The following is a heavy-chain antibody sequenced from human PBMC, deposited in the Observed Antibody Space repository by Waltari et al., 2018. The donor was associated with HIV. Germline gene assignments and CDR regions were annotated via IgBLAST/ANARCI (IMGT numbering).Heavy chain of an antibody. J-gene: IGHJ4*02. Sequence: EVQLVEYGGGFVEPGGSLRISCPASGFTFAYAGMNWVRQAPGKGLEWVARIKGKTDAGTRDFAAPVKGRFSISRNYLKNTVDLQMNNLKTEDTALYYCAAGTGRSDFDYWGQGTLVTVSS. D-gene: IGHD7-27*01. CDR2: IKGKTDAGTR. V-gene: IGHV3-15*01. CDR1: GFTFAYAG. CDR3: AAGTGRSDFDY.